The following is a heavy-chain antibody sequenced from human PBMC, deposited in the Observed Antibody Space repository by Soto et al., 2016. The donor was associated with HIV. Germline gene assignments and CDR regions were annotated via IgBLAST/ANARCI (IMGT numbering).Heavy chain of an antibody. V-gene: IGHV3-23*01. D-gene: IGHD3-22*01. Sequence: EVQLLESGGGLVQPGGSLRLSCAASGFTFSSYAMSWVRQAPGKGLEWVSAISGSGGSTYYADSVKGRFTISRDNSKNTLYLQMNSLRAEDTAVYYCAKDARITMIVVALDAFDIWAKGQWSPSLQ. CDR3: AKDARITMIVVALDAFDI. CDR1: GFTFSSYA. CDR2: ISGSGGST. J-gene: IGHJ3*02.